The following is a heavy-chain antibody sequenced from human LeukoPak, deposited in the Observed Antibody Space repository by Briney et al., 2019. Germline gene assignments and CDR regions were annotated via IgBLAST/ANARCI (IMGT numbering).Heavy chain of an antibody. J-gene: IGHJ4*02. Sequence: GGSLRLSCAASGFTVSSNYMSWVRQAPGKGLEWVSVIYSGGSTYYADSVKGRFTISRDNSKNTLYLQMNSLRAEDTAVYYCARDHTSYYYDSSGYSWWGQGTLVTVSS. D-gene: IGHD3-22*01. CDR3: ARDHTSYYYDSSGYSW. V-gene: IGHV3-53*05. CDR1: GFTVSSNY. CDR2: IYSGGST.